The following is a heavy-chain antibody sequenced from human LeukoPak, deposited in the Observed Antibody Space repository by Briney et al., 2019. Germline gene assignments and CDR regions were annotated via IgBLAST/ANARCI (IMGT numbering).Heavy chain of an antibody. CDR2: VFHSGST. Sequence: SETLSLTCTVSGDSISTYYWSWIRQPPGKGLKWIGYVFHSGSTKYNPSLKSRVTILVDTSKNQFSLILTSVTAADTAVYYCARAGNGYYPFDYWGQGTLVTVSS. D-gene: IGHD3-22*01. J-gene: IGHJ4*02. V-gene: IGHV4-59*01. CDR3: ARAGNGYYPFDY. CDR1: GDSISTYY.